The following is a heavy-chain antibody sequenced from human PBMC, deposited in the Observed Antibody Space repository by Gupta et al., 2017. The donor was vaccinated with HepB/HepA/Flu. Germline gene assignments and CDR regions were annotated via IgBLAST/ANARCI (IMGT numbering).Heavy chain of an antibody. J-gene: IGHJ6*02. CDR3: AKDISRSAYYYAMDV. V-gene: IGHV3-9*01. CDR1: GFTFDDYA. D-gene: IGHD6-19*01. CDR2: INWSRGRM. Sequence: VLLVESGGGLVQPGRSLRLSCAASGFTFDDYAMHWVRKAPGKGLEWVSGINWSRGRMDYMDSVKGRFTISRDNAKNSLYLQMNSMRPDDTALYYGAKDISRSAYYYAMDVWGQGTTVTVSS.